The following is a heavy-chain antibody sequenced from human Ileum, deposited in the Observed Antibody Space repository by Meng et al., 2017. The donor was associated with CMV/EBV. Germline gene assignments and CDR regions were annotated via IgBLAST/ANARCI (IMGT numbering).Heavy chain of an antibody. Sequence: DMSRVRQPPEKGLEGGSTFANGDRGKFYAYSVKRRFTISRDNSQNMLFLQMNSLIAEDTAVYFCAKVRPGYGSGWYGGNDYWGQGTLVTVSS. CDR3: AKVRPGYGSGWYGGNDY. CDR1: D. D-gene: IGHD6-19*01. CDR2: FANGDRGK. J-gene: IGHJ4*02. V-gene: IGHV3-23*01.